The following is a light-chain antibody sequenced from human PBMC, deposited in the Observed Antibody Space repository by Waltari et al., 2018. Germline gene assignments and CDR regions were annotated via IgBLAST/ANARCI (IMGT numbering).Light chain of an antibody. CDR1: HSIDIW. Sequence: DFQMTQSPSALSASIGDRVTITCRASHSIDIWLARYQQQPGKPPKNLIYKSSILQSGVPSRFSGSGSGTEFTLTIANLQPDDSAVYYCQQYDYYRTFGQGTKVEV. CDR2: KSS. CDR3: QQYDYYRT. V-gene: IGKV1-5*03. J-gene: IGKJ1*01.